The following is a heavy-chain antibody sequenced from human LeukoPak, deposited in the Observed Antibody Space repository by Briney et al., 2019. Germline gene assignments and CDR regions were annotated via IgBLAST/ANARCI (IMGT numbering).Heavy chain of an antibody. V-gene: IGHV3-74*01. CDR1: GNYW. Sequence: GGSLRLSSAASGNYWMHWVRQAPGKGLVWVSHINSDGSWTSYAASVKGRFTISKDNAKNTVYLQMNNLRAEDTAVYYCVSFYETYWGRGTLVTVSS. D-gene: IGHD2-2*01. CDR2: INSDGSWT. J-gene: IGHJ4*02. CDR3: VSFYETY.